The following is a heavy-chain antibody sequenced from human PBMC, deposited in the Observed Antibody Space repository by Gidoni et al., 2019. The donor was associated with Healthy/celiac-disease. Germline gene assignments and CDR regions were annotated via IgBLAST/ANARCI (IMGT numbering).Heavy chain of an antibody. D-gene: IGHD6-13*01. CDR2: IYYSGST. J-gene: IGHJ5*02. Sequence: QVQLQESGPGLVKPSQTLSLTCTFSGGSIRSGGYYWSWIRQHPGKGLEWIGDIYYSGSTYYNPSLKSRVTISVDTSKNQFSLKLSSVTAADTAVYYCARVSSSWYWFDPWGQGTLVTVSS. CDR1: GGSIRSGGYY. V-gene: IGHV4-31*03. CDR3: ARVSSSWYWFDP.